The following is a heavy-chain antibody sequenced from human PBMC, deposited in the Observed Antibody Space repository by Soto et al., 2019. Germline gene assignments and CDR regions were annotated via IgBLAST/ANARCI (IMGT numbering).Heavy chain of an antibody. CDR3: ARDVRQLGYEGFDY. Sequence: QVQLRESGPGLVKPSETLSLTCTVSGGSISSYYWSWIRQPPGKGLEWIGYIYYSGSTNYNPSLKSRVTISVDTSKNQFSLKLSSVTAADTAVYYCARDVRQLGYEGFDYWGQGTLVTVSS. CDR2: IYYSGST. J-gene: IGHJ4*02. D-gene: IGHD6-13*01. V-gene: IGHV4-59*01. CDR1: GGSISSYY.